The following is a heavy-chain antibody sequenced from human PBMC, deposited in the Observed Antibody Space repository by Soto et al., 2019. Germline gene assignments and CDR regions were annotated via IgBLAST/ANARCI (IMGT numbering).Heavy chain of an antibody. CDR2: IYTVGST. V-gene: IGHV4-4*07. CDR3: ARGPGGFGDFSLDY. Sequence: QVQLQESGPGLVKPSETLSLSCAVSGGSISHYYWSWIRQPAGKGLEWIGRIYTVGSTNYNPSLKSRGPMSVDTSKSQFSLKLSSVTAADTAVYYCARGPGGFGDFSLDYWGQGTLVTVSS. D-gene: IGHD3-10*01. CDR1: GGSISHYY. J-gene: IGHJ4*02.